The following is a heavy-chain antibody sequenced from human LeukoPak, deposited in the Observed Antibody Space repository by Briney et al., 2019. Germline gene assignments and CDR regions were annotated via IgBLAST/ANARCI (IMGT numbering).Heavy chain of an antibody. V-gene: IGHV4-39*01. CDR2: IYYSGST. CDR3: ANSGDSSGWSVGWFDP. D-gene: IGHD6-19*01. Sequence: SETLSLTCTVSGGSISSSSYYWGWIRQSPGKGLEWIGSIYYSGSTYYNPSLKSRVTISVDTSKNQFSLKLSSVTAADTAVYYCANSGDSSGWSVGWFDPWGQGTLVTVSS. J-gene: IGHJ5*02. CDR1: GGSISSSSYY.